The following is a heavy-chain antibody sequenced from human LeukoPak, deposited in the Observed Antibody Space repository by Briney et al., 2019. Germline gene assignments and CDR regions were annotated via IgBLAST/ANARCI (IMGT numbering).Heavy chain of an antibody. V-gene: IGHV3-30*14. CDR2: ISYDGTTK. J-gene: IGHJ5*02. Sequence: GGSLRLSCEASGFTFRNYPVQWVRQAPGKGLEWVKVISYDGTTKYYADSVKGRFTISRDNSRNTLYLQMNSLRAEDTAVYYCARWNRAHYCGGDCYLFGNNWFDPWGQGTLVTVSS. CDR1: GFTFRNYP. D-gene: IGHD2-21*02. CDR3: ARWNRAHYCGGDCYLFGNNWFDP.